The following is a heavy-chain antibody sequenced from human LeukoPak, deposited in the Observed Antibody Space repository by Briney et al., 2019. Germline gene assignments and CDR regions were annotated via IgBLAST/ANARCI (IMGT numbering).Heavy chain of an antibody. CDR1: GGSISSYY. J-gene: IGHJ3*02. D-gene: IGHD3-10*01. Sequence: PSETLSLTCTVSGGSISSYYWSWIREPPGKGLEWIGYIYYSGSTNYNPSLKSRVTISVDTSKNQFSLKLSSVTAADTAVYYCARYYHGSGSCCGRTYCDAFDIWGQGTMVTVSS. V-gene: IGHV4-59*01. CDR3: ARYYHGSGSCCGRTYCDAFDI. CDR2: IYYSGST.